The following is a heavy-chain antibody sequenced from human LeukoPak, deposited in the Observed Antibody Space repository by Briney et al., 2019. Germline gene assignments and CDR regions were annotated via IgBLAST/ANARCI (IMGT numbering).Heavy chain of an antibody. CDR1: GYSISSGYY. D-gene: IGHD2-21*02. CDR3: ARDPIAYCGADCYSD. V-gene: IGHV4-38-2*02. Sequence: SETLSLTCTVSGYSISSGYYWGWIRPPPGKGLEWIGSIYHSGSTYYNPSLKSRVTISVDTSKNQFSLKLSSVTAADTAVYYCARDPIAYCGADCYSDWGQGTLVTVSS. CDR2: IYHSGST. J-gene: IGHJ4*02.